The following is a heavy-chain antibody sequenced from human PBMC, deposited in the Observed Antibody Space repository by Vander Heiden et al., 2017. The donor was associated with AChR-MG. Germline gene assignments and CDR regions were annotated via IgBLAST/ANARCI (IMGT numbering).Heavy chain of an antibody. D-gene: IGHD4-17*01. Sequence: QVQLHESGPGLVKASETLSLTCAVSDYSISSGYYWGWIRPPPGKGLEWIGSIYQSGSTYYNPSLKSRVTISVDTSKNQFSLKLNAVTAADTAVYYCARETTVTTSFCGFDYWGQGSLVTVSS. J-gene: IGHJ4*02. CDR1: DYSISSGYY. CDR3: ARETTVTTSFCGFDY. CDR2: IYQSGST. V-gene: IGHV4-38-2*02.